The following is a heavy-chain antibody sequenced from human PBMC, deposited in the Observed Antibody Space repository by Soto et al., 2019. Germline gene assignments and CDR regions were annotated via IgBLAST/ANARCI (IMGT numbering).Heavy chain of an antibody. Sequence: QVQLVQSGAEVKKTESSVKVSCKAPGGTFSTYAISWVRQAPGQGLEWMGGIIPMFGTANYAQRFQDRVTITTDESTKTGYMELISLRSEDTAVYFCASGIQLWLRRINNGYSGWGQGPLVTVSS. V-gene: IGHV1-69*05. J-gene: IGHJ4*02. D-gene: IGHD5-18*01. CDR1: GGTFSTYA. CDR2: IIPMFGTA. CDR3: ASGIQLWLRRINNGYSG.